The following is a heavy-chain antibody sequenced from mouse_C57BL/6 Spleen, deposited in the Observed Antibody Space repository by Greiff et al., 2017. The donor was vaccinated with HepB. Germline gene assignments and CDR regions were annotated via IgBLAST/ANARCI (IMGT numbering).Heavy chain of an antibody. D-gene: IGHD2-3*01. CDR1: GFTFSSYA. CDR3: ARDQMGSPAY. J-gene: IGHJ3*01. CDR2: ISDGGSYT. V-gene: IGHV5-4*01. Sequence: EVHLVESGGGLVKPGGSLKLSCAASGFTFSSYAMSWVRQTPEKRLEWVATISDGGSYTYYPDNVKGRFTISRDNAKNNLYLQMSHLKSEDTAMYYCARDQMGSPAYWGQGTLVTGSA.